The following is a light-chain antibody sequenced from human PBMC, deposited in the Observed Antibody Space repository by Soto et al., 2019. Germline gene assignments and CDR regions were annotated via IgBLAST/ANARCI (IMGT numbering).Light chain of an antibody. CDR2: DVT. J-gene: IGLJ3*02. CDR1: SSDVGSYNL. Sequence: QSALTQPASVSGSPGQSITISCTGTSSDVGSYNLVSWYQQHSGKAPKLMFYDVTKRPSGVSNRFSASKSANTASLTISGLQAEDEADYYCCSYAGSGTLVFGGGTKVTV. V-gene: IGLV2-23*02. CDR3: CSYAGSGTLV.